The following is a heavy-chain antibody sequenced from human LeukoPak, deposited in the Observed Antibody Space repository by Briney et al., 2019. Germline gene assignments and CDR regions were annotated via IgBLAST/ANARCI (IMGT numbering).Heavy chain of an antibody. CDR2: IYYSGST. CDR1: GGSISSSSYY. J-gene: IGHJ4*02. V-gene: IGHV4-39*07. CDR3: ARGDYYYDTTGQTPDY. Sequence: SETLSLTCTVSGGSISSSSYYWGWFRQPPGKGLEWIGTIYYSGSTYYNPSLKSRVTISVDTSKIQFSLRLSSVTAADTAVYYCARGDYYYDTTGQTPDYWGQGTLVTVSS. D-gene: IGHD3-22*01.